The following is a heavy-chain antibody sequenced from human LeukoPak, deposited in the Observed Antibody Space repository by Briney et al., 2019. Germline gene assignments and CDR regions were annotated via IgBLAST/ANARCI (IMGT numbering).Heavy chain of an antibody. CDR2: ISADSGKT. CDR3: AGQKCSGGSCDREI. J-gene: IGHJ4*02. Sequence: ASVKVSCKAPGYSFASYAISWVRQAPGQGLEWMGRISADSGKTDYAQKFQGRVTMTTDTSTSTAYMELMSLRSGDTAVYYCAGQKCSGGSCDREIWGQGTLVTVSS. D-gene: IGHD2-15*01. CDR1: GYSFASYA. V-gene: IGHV1-18*01.